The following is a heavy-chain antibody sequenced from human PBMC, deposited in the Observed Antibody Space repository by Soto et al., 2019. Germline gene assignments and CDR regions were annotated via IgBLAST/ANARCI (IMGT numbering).Heavy chain of an antibody. CDR1: GYTFTSYA. V-gene: IGHV1-3*01. D-gene: IGHD1-7*01. CDR3: AREDNWNYRGAYYGIDV. J-gene: IGHJ6*02. Sequence: ASVKVSCKASGYTFTSYAMHWVRQAPGQRLEWMGWINAGNGNTKYSQKFQGRVTITRDTSASTAYMELSSLRSEDTAVYYCAREDNWNYRGAYYGIDVWGQGTTVTVSS. CDR2: INAGNGNT.